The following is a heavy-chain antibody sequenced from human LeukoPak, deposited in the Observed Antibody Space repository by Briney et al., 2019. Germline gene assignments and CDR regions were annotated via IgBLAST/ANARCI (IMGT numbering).Heavy chain of an antibody. CDR1: VYTFTIYG. CDR2: ISAYNGNT. J-gene: IGHJ4*02. CDR3: ARENDDFWSALDY. D-gene: IGHD3-3*01. V-gene: IGHV1-18*01. Sequence: GASVTVSCKASVYTFTIYGISWVRQAPGQGLEWMGWISAYNGNTNYAQKLQGRVTMTTDTSTSTAYMELRSLRSDDTAVYYCARENDDFWSALDYWGQGTLVTVSS.